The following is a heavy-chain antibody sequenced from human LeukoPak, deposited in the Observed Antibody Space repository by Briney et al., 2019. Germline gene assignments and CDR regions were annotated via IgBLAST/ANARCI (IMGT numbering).Heavy chain of an antibody. CDR1: GGSISSYY. D-gene: IGHD6-19*01. CDR2: IYYSGST. Sequence: SETLSLTCTVSGGSISSYYGSWIRQPPGKGLEWIGCIYYSGSTNYNPSLKSRVTISVDTSKNQFSLKLSSVTAADTAVYYCARDVVVAGTHPEYFQHWGQGTLVTVSS. V-gene: IGHV4-59*01. J-gene: IGHJ1*01. CDR3: ARDVVVAGTHPEYFQH.